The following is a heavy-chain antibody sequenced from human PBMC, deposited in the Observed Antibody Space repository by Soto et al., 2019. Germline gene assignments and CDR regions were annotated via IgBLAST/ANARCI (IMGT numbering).Heavy chain of an antibody. V-gene: IGHV4-39*07. J-gene: IGHJ5*02. CDR1: GNSLSSTNYH. CDR2: MFYTGNT. Sequence: SETLSLTCTVSGNSLSSTNYHWGWIRQTPWKDLQWIASMFYTGNTYYNPSLQSRATISAGTSKNQFSLRLTSVTAADTAVYYCARSVFPWGQGTLVTVSS. CDR3: ARSVFP.